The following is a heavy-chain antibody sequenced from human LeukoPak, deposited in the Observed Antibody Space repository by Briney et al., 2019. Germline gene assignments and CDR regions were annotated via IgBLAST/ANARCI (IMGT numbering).Heavy chain of an antibody. V-gene: IGHV1-69*04. J-gene: IGHJ6*02. CDR2: IIPILGIA. D-gene: IGHD5-12*01. CDR1: GGTFSSYA. Sequence: SVKVSCKASGGTFSSYAISWVRQAPGQGLEWMGRIIPILGIANYAQKFQGRVTITTDKSTSTAYMELSSLRSEDTAVYYCARDSGYDSDYYYYGMDVWGQGTTVTVSS. CDR3: ARDSGYDSDYYYYGMDV.